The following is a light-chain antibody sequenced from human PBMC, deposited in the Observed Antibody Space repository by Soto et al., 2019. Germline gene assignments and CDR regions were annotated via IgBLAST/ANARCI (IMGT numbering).Light chain of an antibody. Sequence: DIQLTQSPSTLSASVGDRVTITCRVSQSISNWLAWYQQKPGKAPKLLIYEASTLQSGLPSRFSGSGSGTELTLTISSLQPDDFATYFCQQYSSFSRRTFGQGTKVEIK. V-gene: IGKV1-5*01. CDR3: QQYSSFSRRT. J-gene: IGKJ1*01. CDR1: QSISNW. CDR2: EAS.